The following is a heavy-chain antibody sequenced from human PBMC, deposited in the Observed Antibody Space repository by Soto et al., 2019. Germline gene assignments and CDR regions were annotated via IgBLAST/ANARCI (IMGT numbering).Heavy chain of an antibody. Sequence: QVQLVESGGGVVQPGRSLRLSWAASGFTFRNFAMHWVRQAPGKGLEWLAAITFDGKDKYYADSVKGRFTISRDTSKNTLYLQMNSLRIDDTALYFCTRDLLAGHDVYWGQGTLVTVSS. J-gene: IGHJ4*02. CDR2: ITFDGKDK. CDR3: TRDLLAGHDVY. V-gene: IGHV3-30*04. CDR1: GFTFRNFA. D-gene: IGHD5-12*01.